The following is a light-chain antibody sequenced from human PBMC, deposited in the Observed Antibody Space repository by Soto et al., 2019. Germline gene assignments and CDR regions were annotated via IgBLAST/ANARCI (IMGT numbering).Light chain of an antibody. Sequence: DIQMTQSPSTLSAYVGDTVTITCRASQTISSWLAWYQQTQGKXHKXLIYKASTLKSGVPSRFSGSGYGTEGTITISSLQPEDFESYYCQLLDRFPLTFGQGTRLEIK. CDR2: KAS. V-gene: IGKV1-5*03. J-gene: IGKJ5*01. CDR3: QLLDRFPLT. CDR1: QTISSW.